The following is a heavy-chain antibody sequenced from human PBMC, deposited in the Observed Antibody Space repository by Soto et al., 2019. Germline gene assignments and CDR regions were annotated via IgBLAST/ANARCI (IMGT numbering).Heavy chain of an antibody. CDR1: GDSVSSNSAA. J-gene: IGHJ4*02. D-gene: IGHD1-26*01. CDR3: ASTTCSDFDY. V-gene: IGHV6-1*01. Sequence: SQTLSLTCAISGDSVSSNSAAWNWIRQSPSRGLEWLGRTYYRSKWYNDYAVSVKSRLTIKPETSKNQFSLQLNSVTPQDKAVHYCASTTCSDFDYWGQGTLVTVSS. CDR2: TYYRSKWYN.